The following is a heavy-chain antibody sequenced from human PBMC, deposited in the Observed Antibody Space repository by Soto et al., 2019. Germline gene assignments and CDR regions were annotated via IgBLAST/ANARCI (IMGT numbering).Heavy chain of an antibody. Sequence: QVQLVESGGGVVQPGRSLRLSCAASGFTFSSYGMRWVRQAPGKGLEWVAVISHDGSNKYFADSVKGRFNISRDNSQHTLYLQMNSLRAEDTAVYYCAKHLRAVAGYLHGMDVWGQGTTVTVAS. CDR2: ISHDGSNK. J-gene: IGHJ6*02. D-gene: IGHD6-19*01. CDR1: GFTFSSYG. V-gene: IGHV3-30*18. CDR3: AKHLRAVAGYLHGMDV.